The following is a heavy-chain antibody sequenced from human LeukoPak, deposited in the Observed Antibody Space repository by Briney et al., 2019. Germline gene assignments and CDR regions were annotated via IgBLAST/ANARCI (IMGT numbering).Heavy chain of an antibody. Sequence: GESLKISCKASGYSFTNYWIGWVRQMPGEGLEWMGVIYPGDSNTRYSPSFQGQVTISADKSISTAYLQWSSPKASDTAMYYCARHRYCSSSTCYVGDWGQGTPVTVSS. V-gene: IGHV5-51*01. CDR1: GYSFTNYW. J-gene: IGHJ4*02. CDR2: IYPGDSNT. CDR3: ARHRYCSSSTCYVGD. D-gene: IGHD2-2*01.